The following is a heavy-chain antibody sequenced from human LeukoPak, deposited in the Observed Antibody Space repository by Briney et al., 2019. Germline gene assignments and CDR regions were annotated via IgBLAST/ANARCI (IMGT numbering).Heavy chain of an antibody. CDR2: INHSGST. D-gene: IGHD3-3*01. CDR3: ARGPGRITIFGVVTRPAYFDY. CDR1: GGSFSGYY. Sequence: SETLSLTCAVYGGSFSGYYWSWIRQPPGKGLEWIGEINHSGSTNYNPSLKSRVTISVDTSKNQFSLKLSSVTAADTAVYYCARGPGRITIFGVVTRPAYFDYWGQGTLVTVSS. J-gene: IGHJ4*02. V-gene: IGHV4-34*01.